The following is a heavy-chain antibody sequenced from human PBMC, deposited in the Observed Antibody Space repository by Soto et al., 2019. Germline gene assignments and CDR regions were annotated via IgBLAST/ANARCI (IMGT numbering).Heavy chain of an antibody. CDR3: TRLVSTIFGVVEY. D-gene: IGHD3-3*01. Sequence: EVQLVESGGGLVQPGGSLKLSCAASGFTFSGSAMHWVRQASGKGLEWVGRIRIKANSYATAYAASVKGRFTISRDDSKNTAYLQMNSLKTEDTAVYYCTRLVSTIFGVVEYWGQGTLVTVSS. J-gene: IGHJ4*02. CDR2: IRIKANSYAT. V-gene: IGHV3-73*01. CDR1: GFTFSGSA.